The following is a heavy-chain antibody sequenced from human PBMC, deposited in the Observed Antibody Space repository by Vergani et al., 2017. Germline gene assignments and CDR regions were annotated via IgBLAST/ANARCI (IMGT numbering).Heavy chain of an antibody. Sequence: QVQLQESGPGLVKPPGTLSLTCAVSGDSFRSNKWWTSVRQSPGKTLEWIGEISHSGSTNYNPSLKGRVTLSLDTSKNQFSLRLSSVTAADTAVYYCARDPKSYCSGGSCFSVWGAFDIWGRGTTVTVSS. CDR2: ISHSGST. J-gene: IGHJ3*02. D-gene: IGHD2-15*01. CDR1: GDSFRSNKW. V-gene: IGHV4-4*03. CDR3: ARDPKSYCSGGSCFSVWGAFDI.